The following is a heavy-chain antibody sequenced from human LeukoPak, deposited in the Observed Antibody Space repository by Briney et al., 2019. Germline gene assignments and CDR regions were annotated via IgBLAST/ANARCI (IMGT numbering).Heavy chain of an antibody. J-gene: IGHJ4*02. V-gene: IGHV1-2*02. CDR2: INPNSGGT. D-gene: IGHD5-24*01. Sequence: ASVKVSCKVSGYTFTGYYMHWVRQAPGQGLEWMGWINPNSGGTNYAQKFQGRVTMTRDTSISTAYMELSNLRSDDTAVYFCARDKVGMATDDWGQGTLVTVSS. CDR1: GYTFTGYY. CDR3: ARDKVGMATDD.